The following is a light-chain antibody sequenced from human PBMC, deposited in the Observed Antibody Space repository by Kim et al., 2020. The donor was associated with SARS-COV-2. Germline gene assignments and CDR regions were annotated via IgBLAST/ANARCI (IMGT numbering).Light chain of an antibody. CDR3: QQHNSYPRT. J-gene: IGKJ4*01. V-gene: IGKV1-9*01. Sequence: ASVGDRVTITCRASQGISSYLACYQLKPGRAPKPLIYAASTLQSGVPSRFSGSGSGTEFTLTISSLQPEDFATYYCQQHNSYPRTFGRGTKVDIK. CDR2: AAS. CDR1: QGISSY.